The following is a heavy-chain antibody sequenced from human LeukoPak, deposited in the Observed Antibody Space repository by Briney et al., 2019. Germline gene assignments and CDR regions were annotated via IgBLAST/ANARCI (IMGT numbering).Heavy chain of an antibody. D-gene: IGHD2-2*01. Sequence: ASVKVSCKASGYTFTNYDINWVRQATGQGLEWMGWMNPNSGNTGYAQKFQGRVTISRNTSISTAYMELSSLRSEDTAVYYCARTLYCSSPSCYEYYFDYWGQGTLVTVSS. CDR3: ARTLYCSSPSCYEYYFDY. CDR1: GYTFTNYD. V-gene: IGHV1-8*03. CDR2: MNPNSGNT. J-gene: IGHJ4*02.